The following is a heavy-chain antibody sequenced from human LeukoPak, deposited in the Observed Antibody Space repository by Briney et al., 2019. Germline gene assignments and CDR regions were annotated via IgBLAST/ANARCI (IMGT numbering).Heavy chain of an antibody. J-gene: IGHJ4*02. CDR1: GGSISSSSYF. CDR3: ARRYYYIDY. V-gene: IGHV4-39*01. CDR2: LYFGGST. D-gene: IGHD5-18*01. Sequence: SETLSLTCTVSGGSISSSSYFWGWIRQPPGRGLEWIGTLYFGGSTYYNPSLKSRVTISVDTSKNQFSLKLSSVTAADTAVYFRARRYYYIDYWGQGNLVTVSS.